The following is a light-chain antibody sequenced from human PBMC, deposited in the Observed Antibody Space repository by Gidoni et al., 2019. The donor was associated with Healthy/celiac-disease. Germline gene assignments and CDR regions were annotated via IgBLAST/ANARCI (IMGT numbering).Light chain of an antibody. CDR3: QQYNSYSPT. V-gene: IGKV1-5*01. J-gene: IGKJ2*01. Sequence: DLQMTQSPSTLSASVGDRVTITFRASQSISSWLAWYQQKPGKAPKLLIYDAYSLESGVPSRFSGSGSGTEFTLTISSLQPDDFATYYCQQYNSYSPTFGQGTKLEIK. CDR1: QSISSW. CDR2: DAY.